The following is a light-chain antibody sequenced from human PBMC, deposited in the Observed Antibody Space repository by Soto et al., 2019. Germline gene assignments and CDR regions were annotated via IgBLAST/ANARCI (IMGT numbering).Light chain of an antibody. V-gene: IGKV1-5*03. CDR2: KAS. CDR3: QQYNSSALT. Sequence: DIQMTQSPSTLSASVGDRVTITCRASQSISSWLAWYQQKPGKAPKLLIYKASSLEGGVPSRFSGSGSGTEFTLTISSLQPDDFATYYCQQYNSSALTFGGGTKLDIK. CDR1: QSISSW. J-gene: IGKJ4*01.